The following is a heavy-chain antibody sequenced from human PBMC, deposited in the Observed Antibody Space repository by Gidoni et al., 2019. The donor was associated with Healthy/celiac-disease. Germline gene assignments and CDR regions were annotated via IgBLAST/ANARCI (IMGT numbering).Heavy chain of an antibody. CDR2: IYHSGST. Sequence: QVQLQESGPGLVKPSGTLSLTCAVSGGSISSSNWGSWVRQPPGKGLEWIGEIYHSGSTNYNPSLKSRVTISVDKSKNQFSLKRSSVTAADTAVYYCARVRSAAGNVLEFDYWGQGTLVTVSS. CDR1: GGSISSSNW. CDR3: ARVRSAAGNVLEFDY. J-gene: IGHJ4*02. D-gene: IGHD3-3*02. V-gene: IGHV4-4*02.